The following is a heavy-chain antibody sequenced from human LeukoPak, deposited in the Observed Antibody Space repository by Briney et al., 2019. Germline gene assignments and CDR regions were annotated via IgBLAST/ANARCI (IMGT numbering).Heavy chain of an antibody. CDR1: GGSISSGGYS. J-gene: IGHJ5*02. V-gene: IGHV4-30-2*01. Sequence: SETLSLTCAVSGGSISSGGYSWSWIRQPPGKGLEWIGYIYYSGSTYYNPSLKSRVTISVDRSKNQFSLKLSSVTAADTAVYYCARELEGFDPWGQGTLVTVSS. CDR3: ARELEGFDP. CDR2: IYYSGST.